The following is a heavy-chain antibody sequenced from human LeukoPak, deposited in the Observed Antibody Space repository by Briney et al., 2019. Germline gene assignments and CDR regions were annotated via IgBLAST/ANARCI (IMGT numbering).Heavy chain of an antibody. CDR2: IYYSGST. CDR3: TRSTNLEAFDI. Sequence: SETLSLTCTVSGGSVSSGTYYWSWIRQPPGKGLEWVGYIYYSGSTNYNPSLKSRVTISVDTSKNQWSLKLSSVTTADTAVYYCTRSTNLEAFDIWGQGTMVTVSS. D-gene: IGHD2-8*01. J-gene: IGHJ3*02. CDR1: GGSVSSGTYY. V-gene: IGHV4-61*01.